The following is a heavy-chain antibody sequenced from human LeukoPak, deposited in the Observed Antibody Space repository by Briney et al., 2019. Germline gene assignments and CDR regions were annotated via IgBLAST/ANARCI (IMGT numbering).Heavy chain of an antibody. CDR2: ISSSSSTI. V-gene: IGHV3-48*04. CDR3: AKGGGYDRGSDAFDI. J-gene: IGHJ3*02. Sequence: PGGSLRLSCAASGFTFSSYSMNWVRQAPGKGLEWVSYISSSSSTIYYADSVKGRFTISRDNAKNSLYLQMNSLRAEDTALYYCAKGGGYDRGSDAFDIWGQGTMVTVSS. CDR1: GFTFSSYS. D-gene: IGHD5-12*01.